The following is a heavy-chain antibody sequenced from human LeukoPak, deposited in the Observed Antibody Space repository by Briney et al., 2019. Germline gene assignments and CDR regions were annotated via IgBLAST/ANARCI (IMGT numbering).Heavy chain of an antibody. CDR1: GFTFSSYA. CDR3: ARVGDCSSTSCYYFDY. D-gene: IGHD2-2*01. V-gene: IGHV3-30-3*01. J-gene: IGHJ4*02. CDR2: ISYDGSNK. Sequence: PGGSLRLSCAASGFTFSSYAMHWVRQAPGKGLEWVAVISYDGSNKYYADSVKGRFTISRDNSKNTLYLQMNSLRAEDTAVYYCARVGDCSSTSCYYFDYWGQGTLVTVSS.